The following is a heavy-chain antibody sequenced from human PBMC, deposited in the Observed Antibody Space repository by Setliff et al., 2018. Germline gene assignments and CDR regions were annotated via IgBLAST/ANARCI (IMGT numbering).Heavy chain of an antibody. V-gene: IGHV1-2*04. CDR2: INPNSGGT. Sequence: VKVSCKASGYTFTGYYMHWVRQAPGQGLEWMGWINPNSGGTNYAQKFQGWVTMTRDTSISTAYMELSRLRSDDTAVYYCARASAVADPYYYYGMDVWGQGTTVTVSS. CDR3: ARASAVADPYYYYGMDV. CDR1: GYTFTGYY. D-gene: IGHD6-19*01. J-gene: IGHJ6*02.